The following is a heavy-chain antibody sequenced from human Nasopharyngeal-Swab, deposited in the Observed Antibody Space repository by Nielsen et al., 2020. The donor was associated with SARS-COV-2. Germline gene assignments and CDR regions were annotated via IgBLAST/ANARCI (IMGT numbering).Heavy chain of an antibody. CDR3: TTDFYFDY. Sequence: GESLKISCSASGFIFSASAIHWVRQPCGKGLEWVVRIGDKDHNYATTYGASVQGRFTISRDDSKNTAFLQMDSLKTEDTALYYCTTDFYFDYWGQGTLVTVSS. CDR2: IGDKDHNYAT. CDR1: GFIFSASA. V-gene: IGHV3-73*01. J-gene: IGHJ4*02.